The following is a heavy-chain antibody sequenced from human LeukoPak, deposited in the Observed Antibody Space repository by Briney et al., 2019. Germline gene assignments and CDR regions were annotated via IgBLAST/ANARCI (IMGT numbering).Heavy chain of an antibody. V-gene: IGHV4-34*01. D-gene: IGHD4-17*01. CDR2: INHSGST. CDR3: ARHETTVTTPFDY. CDR1: GGSFSGYY. Sequence: SETLSLTCAVYGGSFSGYYWSWIRQPPGKGLEWIGEINHSGSTNYNPSLKSRVTISVDTSKNQSSLKLSSVTAADTAVYYCARHETTVTTPFDYWGQGTLVTVSS. J-gene: IGHJ4*02.